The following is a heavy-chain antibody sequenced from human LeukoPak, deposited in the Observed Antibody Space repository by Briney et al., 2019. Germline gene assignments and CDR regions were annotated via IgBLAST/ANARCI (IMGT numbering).Heavy chain of an antibody. D-gene: IGHD6-13*01. CDR3: AREGVAGTGLDF. J-gene: IGHJ4*02. CDR2: INPSGGT. Sequence: ASVKVSCKASGYTFTGYYMHWVRQAPGQGLEWMGIINPSGGTSYAQKLLGRITMTRDTPTSTLYMELSSLRSEDTAVYYCAREGVAGTGLDFWGQGTLVTVSS. V-gene: IGHV1-46*01. CDR1: GYTFTGYY.